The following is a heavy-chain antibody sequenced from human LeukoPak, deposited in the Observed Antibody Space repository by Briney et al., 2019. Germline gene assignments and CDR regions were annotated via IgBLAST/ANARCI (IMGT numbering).Heavy chain of an antibody. V-gene: IGHV4-34*01. D-gene: IGHD3-3*01. Sequence: PSETLSLTCAVYGGSFSGYYWSWIRQPPGKGLEWIGEINHSGSTNYNPSLKSRVTISVDTSKNQFSLKLSSVTAADTALYYCARAPTWSSTSYNYYYMDVWGKGTTVTISS. CDR3: ARAPTWSSTSYNYYYMDV. J-gene: IGHJ6*03. CDR2: INHSGST. CDR1: GGSFSGYY.